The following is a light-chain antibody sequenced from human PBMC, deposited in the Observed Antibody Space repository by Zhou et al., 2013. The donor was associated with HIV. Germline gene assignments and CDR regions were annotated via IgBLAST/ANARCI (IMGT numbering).Light chain of an antibody. J-gene: IGKJ1*01. CDR2: KAS. CDR3: QHYYDYPWT. Sequence: DIQMTQSPSTLSASVGDRVTITCRASQSINNWLAWYQQRPGKAPNLLIYKASSLQSGVPSRFSGSGSGSEFTLTISSLQPDDFATYYCQHYYDYPWTFGQGTEGGKSN. V-gene: IGKV1-5*03. CDR1: QSINNW.